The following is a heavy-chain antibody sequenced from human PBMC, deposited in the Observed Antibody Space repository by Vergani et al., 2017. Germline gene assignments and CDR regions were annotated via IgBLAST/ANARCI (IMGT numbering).Heavy chain of an antibody. CDR2: IYYSGST. J-gene: IGHJ6*02. V-gene: IGHV4-30-4*01. CDR1: GGSISSGDYY. Sequence: QVHLQEAGPGLVKPAETLSLTCTVSGGSISSGDYYWSWIRQPPGKGLEWLGYIYYSGSTYYNPSLKSRVTISVDTSKNQFSLKLSSVTAADTAVYYCARVRRDDSSGYYYYYGMDVWGQGTTVTVSS. CDR3: ARVRRDDSSGYYYYYGMDV. D-gene: IGHD3-22*01.